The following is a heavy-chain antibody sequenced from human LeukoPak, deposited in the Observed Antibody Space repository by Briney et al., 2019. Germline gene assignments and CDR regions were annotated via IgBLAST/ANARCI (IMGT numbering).Heavy chain of an antibody. J-gene: IGHJ4*02. CDR2: ISGSGGST. CDR1: GFTFTSYA. V-gene: IGHV3-23*01. D-gene: IGHD3-22*01. Sequence: PGGSLRLSCAASGFTFTSYAMSWVRQAPGKELEWVSAISGSGGSTYYADSVKGRFTISRDNSKNTLYLHMNSLRAEDTAVYYCARDSPSRGYYITFGYWGQGTLVTVSS. CDR3: ARDSPSRGYYITFGY.